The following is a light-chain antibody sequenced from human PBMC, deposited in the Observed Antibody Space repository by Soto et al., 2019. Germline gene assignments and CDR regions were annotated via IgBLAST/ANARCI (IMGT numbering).Light chain of an antibody. CDR3: QQSYSTPSTT. CDR2: AAS. Sequence: DIQMTQSPSSLSASVGDRVTITCRASQSISSYLNWYQQKPGKAPKLLIYAASSLQSGVPSRFSGSGSGTDFTLTISSLQPEDVATYYCQQSYSTPSTTFGQGTKLEIK. J-gene: IGKJ2*01. CDR1: QSISSY. V-gene: IGKV1-39*01.